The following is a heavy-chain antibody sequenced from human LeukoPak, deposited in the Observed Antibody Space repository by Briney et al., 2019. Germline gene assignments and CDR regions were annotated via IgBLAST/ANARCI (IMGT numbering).Heavy chain of an antibody. J-gene: IGHJ3*02. CDR2: IYHSGST. CDR3: ARARDYCSGGSCFDAFDI. Sequence: RWVRPPXGKGREWIGEIYHSGSTNYNPSLKSRVTISVDKSKNQFSLKLSSVTAADTAVYYCARARDYCSGGSCFDAFDIWGQGTMVTVSS. V-gene: IGHV4-4*02. D-gene: IGHD2-15*01.